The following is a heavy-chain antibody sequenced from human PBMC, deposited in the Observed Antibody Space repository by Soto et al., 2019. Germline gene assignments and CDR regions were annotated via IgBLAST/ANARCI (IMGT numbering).Heavy chain of an antibody. J-gene: IGHJ4*02. CDR1: GFTFNIYA. CDR2: ISGSGGST. D-gene: IGHD3-10*01. CDR3: AKDRLPFYGSGSYFAY. Sequence: EVQLLESGGGLVQPGGSLRLSCAASGFTFNIYAMSWVRQAPGKGLEWVSGISGSGGSTYYADSVKGRSTISRDNSKNALYLQMNSLRAEDTAVYYCAKDRLPFYGSGSYFAYWGQGTLVTVSS. V-gene: IGHV3-23*01.